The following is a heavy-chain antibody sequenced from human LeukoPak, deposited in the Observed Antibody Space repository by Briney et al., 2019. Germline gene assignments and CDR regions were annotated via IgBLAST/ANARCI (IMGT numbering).Heavy chain of an antibody. CDR3: AKSGELAADYMDV. J-gene: IGHJ6*03. CDR2: ISSNGGST. D-gene: IGHD6-13*01. CDR1: GFTFSSYA. Sequence: GGSLRLSCAASGFTFSSYAMHWVRQAPGKGLEYVSAISSNGGSTYYANSVKGRFTISRDNSKNTLYLQMGSLRAEDMGVYYCAKSGELAADYMDVWGKGTTVTVSS. V-gene: IGHV3-64*01.